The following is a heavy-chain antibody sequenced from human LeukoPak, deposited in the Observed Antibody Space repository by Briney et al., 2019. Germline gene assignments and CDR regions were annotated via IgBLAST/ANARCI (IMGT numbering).Heavy chain of an antibody. V-gene: IGHV3-21*01. CDR1: GFTFSSYS. CDR3: ARDYDVQAFDI. D-gene: IGHD3-3*01. Sequence: GGSLRLSCAASGFTFSSYSMNWVRQAPGKGLKWVSSISSSSSYIYYADSVKGRFTISRDNAKNSLYLQMNSLRAEDTAVYYCARDYDVQAFDIWGQGTMVTVSS. J-gene: IGHJ3*02. CDR2: ISSSSSYI.